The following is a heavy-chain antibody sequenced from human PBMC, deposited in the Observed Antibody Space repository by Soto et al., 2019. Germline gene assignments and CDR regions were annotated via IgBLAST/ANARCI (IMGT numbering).Heavy chain of an antibody. V-gene: IGHV3-21*01. Sequence: GGSLRLSCAASGFTFSSYSMNWVRQAPGKGLEWVSSISSSSSYIYYADSVKGRFTISRDNAKNSLYLQMNSLRAEDTAVYYCARGVGDGYTLDYWGQGTLVTVSS. J-gene: IGHJ4*02. CDR1: GFTFSSYS. D-gene: IGHD5-12*01. CDR2: ISSSSSYI. CDR3: ARGVGDGYTLDY.